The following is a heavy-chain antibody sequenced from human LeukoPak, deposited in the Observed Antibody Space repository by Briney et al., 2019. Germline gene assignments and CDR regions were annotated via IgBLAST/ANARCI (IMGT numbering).Heavy chain of an antibody. CDR3: AKDQGYSGYDYVKYNWFDP. CDR2: IRYDGSNK. D-gene: IGHD5-12*01. Sequence: GGSLRLSCAAPGFTFSSYGMHWVRQAPGKGLEWVAFIRYDGSNKYYADSVKGRFTISRDNSKNTLYLQMNSLRAENTAVYYCAKDQGYSGYDYVKYNWFDPWGQGTLVTVSS. V-gene: IGHV3-30*02. CDR1: GFTFSSYG. J-gene: IGHJ5*02.